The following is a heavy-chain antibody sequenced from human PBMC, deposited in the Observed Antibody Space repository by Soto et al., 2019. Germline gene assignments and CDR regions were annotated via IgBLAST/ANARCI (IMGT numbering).Heavy chain of an antibody. D-gene: IGHD3-22*01. CDR3: ARDTYYYDSSGYYYRAFDY. V-gene: IGHV4-61*08. Sequence: SETLSLTCNVSGGSISSGGYSWSWIWQPPGKELEWIGYFYYTGSINYNPSLKSQVTISVDTSKNQFSLKLSSVTAADTAVYYCARDTYYYDSSGYYYRAFDYWGQGTLVTVSS. CDR2: FYYTGSI. CDR1: GGSISSGGYS. J-gene: IGHJ4*02.